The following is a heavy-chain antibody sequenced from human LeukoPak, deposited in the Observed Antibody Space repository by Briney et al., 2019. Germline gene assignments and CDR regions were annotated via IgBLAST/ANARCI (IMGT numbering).Heavy chain of an antibody. CDR3: VRVNYSSSRYQTF. V-gene: IGHV4-34*01. J-gene: IGHJ4*02. Sequence: SETLSLTCAVSGGSFSGYYWSWIRQSPGKGLEWIGEVHHSGSPNYNPSLKSRVTMSLDSSVNQFSLKLTSVTAADTAIYYCVRVNYSSSRYQTFWGQGSLVTVSP. CDR2: VHHSGSP. CDR1: GGSFSGYY. D-gene: IGHD6-13*01.